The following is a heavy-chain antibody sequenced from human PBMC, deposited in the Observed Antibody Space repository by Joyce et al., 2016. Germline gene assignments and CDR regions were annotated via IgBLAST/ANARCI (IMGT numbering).Heavy chain of an antibody. J-gene: IGHJ4*02. D-gene: IGHD3-10*01. Sequence: QVQLQESGPRLVKPSQTLSLICTVSGVSISSADSYGSGIRQPPGEGLEWLGYLYYRGRISSNPSLTGSVTISVDTSKKHFSPNLTSLTAADTAVYYCARVGRIRGPHFSFDSWGQGTLVTVSS. V-gene: IGHV4-31*03. CDR3: ARVGRIRGPHFSFDS. CDR2: LYYRGRI. CDR1: GVSISSADSY.